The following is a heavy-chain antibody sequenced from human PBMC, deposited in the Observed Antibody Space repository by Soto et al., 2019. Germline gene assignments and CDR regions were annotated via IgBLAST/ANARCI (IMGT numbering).Heavy chain of an antibody. CDR2: ISYDGSNK. CDR3: AKDGGYYYYGMDV. CDR1: GFTFSSYG. Sequence: PGGSLRLSCVASGFTFSSYGMHWVRQAPGKGLEWVAVISYDGSNKYYADSVKGRFTISRDNSKNTLYLQMNSLRAEDTAVYYCAKDGGYYYYGMDVWGQGTTVTVSS. D-gene: IGHD2-15*01. V-gene: IGHV3-30*18. J-gene: IGHJ6*02.